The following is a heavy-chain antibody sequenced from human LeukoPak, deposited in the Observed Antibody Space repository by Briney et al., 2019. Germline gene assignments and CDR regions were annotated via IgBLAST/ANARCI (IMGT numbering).Heavy chain of an antibody. Sequence: ASVKVSYKASGYLFTGYYIHWVRQAPGQGLEWMGWINPNSGGTNYAQKLQGRVTMTTDTSTSTAYMELRSLRSDDTAVYYCARDITVTTLKGAFDIWGQGTMVTVSS. CDR2: INPNSGGT. J-gene: IGHJ3*02. V-gene: IGHV1-2*02. CDR1: GYLFTGYY. D-gene: IGHD4-17*01. CDR3: ARDITVTTLKGAFDI.